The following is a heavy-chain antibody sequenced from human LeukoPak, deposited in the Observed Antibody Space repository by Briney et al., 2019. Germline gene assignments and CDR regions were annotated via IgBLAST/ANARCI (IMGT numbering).Heavy chain of an antibody. V-gene: IGHV3-11*06. CDR1: GFIFSDYY. CDR2: ISSSSSHT. J-gene: IGHJ4*02. CDR3: ARARGDSTSYYFDY. Sequence: GGSLRLSCVASGFIFSDYYMSWIRQAPGKGLEWVSHISSSSSHTNYADSVKGRFTISRDSAKNSLYLQMSSLRAEDMALYYCARARGDSTSYYFDYWGLGTLVTVSS. D-gene: IGHD2-21*02.